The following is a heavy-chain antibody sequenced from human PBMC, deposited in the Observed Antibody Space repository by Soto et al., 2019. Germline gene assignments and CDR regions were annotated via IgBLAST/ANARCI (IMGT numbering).Heavy chain of an antibody. J-gene: IGHJ6*03. Sequence: ASVKVSCKASGYTFTSYGISWVRQAPGQGLEWMGWISAYNGNTNYAQKIQGRVTMTTDTSTSTAYMELRSLRSDDTTVYYCARDHYYDILTGPATGGYYYYMDVWGKGTTVTVSS. D-gene: IGHD3-9*01. V-gene: IGHV1-18*01. CDR1: GYTFTSYG. CDR3: ARDHYYDILTGPATGGYYYYMDV. CDR2: ISAYNGNT.